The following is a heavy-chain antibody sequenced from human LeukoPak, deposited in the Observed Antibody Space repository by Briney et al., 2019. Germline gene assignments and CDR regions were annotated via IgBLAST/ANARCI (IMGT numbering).Heavy chain of an antibody. Sequence: GASVKVSCKASGYTFTSYDINWVRQATGQGLEWMGRINPNSGGTNYAQKFQGRVTMTRDTSISTTYMELSRLRSDDTAVYYCARDLAAAGTNWGQGTLVTVSS. CDR2: INPNSGGT. D-gene: IGHD6-13*01. V-gene: IGHV1-2*06. CDR1: GYTFTSYD. J-gene: IGHJ4*02. CDR3: ARDLAAAGTN.